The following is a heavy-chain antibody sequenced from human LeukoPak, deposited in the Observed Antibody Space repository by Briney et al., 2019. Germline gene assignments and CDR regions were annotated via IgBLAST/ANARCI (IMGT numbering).Heavy chain of an antibody. CDR3: ARDTDYYDSSGYYPRSGQYYFDY. CDR1: GGTFSSYA. CDR2: IIPIFGTA. D-gene: IGHD3-22*01. J-gene: IGHJ4*02. Sequence: GASVKVSCKASGGTFSSYAISWVRQAPGQGLEWMGGIIPIFGTANYAQKFQGRVTITADESTSTAYVELSSLRSEDTAVYYCARDTDYYDSSGYYPRSGQYYFDYWGQGTLVTVSS. V-gene: IGHV1-69*13.